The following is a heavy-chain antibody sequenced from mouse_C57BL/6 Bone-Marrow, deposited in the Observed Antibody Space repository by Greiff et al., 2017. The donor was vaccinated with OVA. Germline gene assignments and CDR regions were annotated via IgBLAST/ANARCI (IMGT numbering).Heavy chain of an antibody. Sequence: EVKLVESGGGLVKPGGSLKLSCAASGFTFSSYGMSWVRQPPDKRLEWVATISSGGSYTYYPDSVKGRFTISRDNAKNTLYLQMSSLKSEDTAMYYCARHRVPYYYGSSYGFDYWGQGTTLTVSS. V-gene: IGHV5-6*03. CDR3: ARHRVPYYYGSSYGFDY. J-gene: IGHJ2*01. CDR1: GFTFSSYG. CDR2: ISSGGSYT. D-gene: IGHD1-1*01.